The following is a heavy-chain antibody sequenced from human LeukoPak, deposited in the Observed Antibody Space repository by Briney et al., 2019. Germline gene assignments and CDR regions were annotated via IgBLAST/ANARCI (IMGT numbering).Heavy chain of an antibody. CDR3: ARGSVGATDY. V-gene: IGHV3-64*04. CDR2: ISSSGGST. Sequence: GGSLRLSCSASGFIFSSYAMHWVRQAPGKRLGYVSAISSSGGSTYYADSVKGRFTISRDNSKNTLYLQMNSLRAEDTAVYYCARGSVGATDYWGQGTLVTVSS. J-gene: IGHJ4*02. D-gene: IGHD1-26*01. CDR1: GFIFSSYA.